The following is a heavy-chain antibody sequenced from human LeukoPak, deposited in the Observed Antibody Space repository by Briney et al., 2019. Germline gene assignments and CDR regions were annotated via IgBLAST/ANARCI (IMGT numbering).Heavy chain of an antibody. CDR1: GFTFNNYA. V-gene: IGHV3-23*01. D-gene: IGHD3-16*01. CDR3: AEGAYNENFPYYFDY. Sequence: PGGSLRLSCVTSGFTFNNYAMSWVRQAPGKGLEWVSTIRGSGGTTHYADSVKGRFTISRDNSKNTFHLQMNSLRAEDTAIYYCAEGAYNENFPYYFDYWGQGTLVTVSS. J-gene: IGHJ4*02. CDR2: IRGSGGTT.